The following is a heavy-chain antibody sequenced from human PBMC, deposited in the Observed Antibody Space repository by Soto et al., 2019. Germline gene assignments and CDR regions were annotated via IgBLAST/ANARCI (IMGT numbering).Heavy chain of an antibody. J-gene: IGHJ4*02. CDR2: ISSTTNYI. Sequence: LRLSFAASWFTFTMYSMNLVRQAPWKGLEWVSSISSTTNYIYYGDSMKGRFTISRDNAKNSLYLEMNSLRAEDTAVYYCARESEDLTSNFDYWGQGTLVTVSS. CDR3: ARESEDLTSNFDY. CDR1: WFTFTMYS. V-gene: IGHV3-21*06.